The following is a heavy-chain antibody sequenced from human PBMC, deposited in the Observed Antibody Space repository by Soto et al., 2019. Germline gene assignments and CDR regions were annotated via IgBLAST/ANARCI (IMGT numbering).Heavy chain of an antibody. D-gene: IGHD2-2*01. Sequence: SETLSLTCAVSGGSISNGGYSWSWIRQPPGKGLEWIGYMYHSGSTYYNPSLKSRVTISIDRSKKQFSLKLSSVTAADTAVYCCASVPDYWGQGVLVTVSS. CDR2: MYHSGST. CDR1: GGSISNGGYS. J-gene: IGHJ4*02. V-gene: IGHV4-30-2*01. CDR3: ASVPDY.